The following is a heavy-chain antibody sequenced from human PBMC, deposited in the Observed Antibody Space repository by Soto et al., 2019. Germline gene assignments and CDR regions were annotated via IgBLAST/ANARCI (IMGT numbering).Heavy chain of an antibody. J-gene: IGHJ5*02. CDR1: GFTFSNYW. CDR2: INTDGSTA. Sequence: PGGSLRLSCAASGFTFSNYWMHWVRQAPGKGLVWVSHINTDGSTATYADSVKGRFTISRDNAKNTLYLQMNSLRAEDTAVYYCGRDRPKSAFDPWGQGTLVTVSS. CDR3: GRDRPKSAFDP. V-gene: IGHV3-74*01.